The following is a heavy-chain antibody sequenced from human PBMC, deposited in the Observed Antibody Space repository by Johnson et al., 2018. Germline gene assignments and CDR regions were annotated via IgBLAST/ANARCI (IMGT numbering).Heavy chain of an antibody. V-gene: IGHV3-30*18. J-gene: IGHJ6*02. CDR1: GFTFSTYG. CDR2: ISYDGSDK. D-gene: IGHD3-22*01. CDR3: AKGRYEYDSSGYYGMDV. Sequence: VQLVEAGGGVVQPGRSLRLCCAASGFTFSTYGMHWVRQAPGKGLEWVALISYDGSDKYYADPVKGRFTISRDNSKNTLSFQMNSLRAEDTAVYYCAKGRYEYDSSGYYGMDVWGQGTTVSVSS.